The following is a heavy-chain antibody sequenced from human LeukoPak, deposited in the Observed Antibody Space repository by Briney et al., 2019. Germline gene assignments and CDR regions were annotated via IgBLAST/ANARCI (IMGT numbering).Heavy chain of an antibody. CDR2: INPNSGGT. D-gene: IGHD3-22*01. J-gene: IGHJ1*01. CDR1: GYTFTGYY. Sequence: ASVKVSCKASGYTFTGYYIHWVRQAPGQGLEWMGWINPNSGGTNYAQKFQGRVTMTRDTSIGTAYMELNRLRSDDTAVYCCARGSYDSSDFEYFHHWGQGTLVTVSS. V-gene: IGHV1-2*02. CDR3: ARGSYDSSDFEYFHH.